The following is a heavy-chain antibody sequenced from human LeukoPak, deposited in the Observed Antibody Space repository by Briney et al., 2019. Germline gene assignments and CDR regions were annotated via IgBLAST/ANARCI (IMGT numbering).Heavy chain of an antibody. CDR3: ARAGYSSTWYSRYFDL. J-gene: IGHJ2*01. Sequence: GGTLRLSCAASGFTFSTYDMHWVRQATGKGLEWVSGIGTAGDIYYPGSVKGRFTISRENAKNSLYLQVNSLRAGDTAVYYCARAGYSSTWYSRYFDLWGRGTLVTVSS. D-gene: IGHD6-13*01. CDR2: IGTAGDI. CDR1: GFTFSTYD. V-gene: IGHV3-13*01.